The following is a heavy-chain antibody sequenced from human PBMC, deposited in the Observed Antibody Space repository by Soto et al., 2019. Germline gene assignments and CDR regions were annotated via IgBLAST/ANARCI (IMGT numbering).Heavy chain of an antibody. Sequence: QVQLVQSGAEVKKPGSSVKVSCKASGGTFSSYTISWVRQAPGQGLEWMGRIIPILGIANYAQKFQGRGTITADKSTSTAYTELSSLRSEDTAVYYCASLMSSGYYYGMDVWGQGTTVTVSS. CDR1: GGTFSSYT. CDR3: ASLMSSGYYYGMDV. V-gene: IGHV1-69*02. J-gene: IGHJ6*02. CDR2: IIPILGIA. D-gene: IGHD3-10*01.